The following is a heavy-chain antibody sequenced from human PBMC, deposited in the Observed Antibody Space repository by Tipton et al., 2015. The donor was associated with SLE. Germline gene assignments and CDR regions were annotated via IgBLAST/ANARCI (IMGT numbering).Heavy chain of an antibody. CDR2: IYTSGST. CDR1: GGSISSGSYY. J-gene: IGHJ6*02. CDR3: ARDFGSSGYYGYYYYGMDV. Sequence: TLSLTCTVSGGSISSGSYYWSWIRQPAGKGLEWIGHIYTSGSTNYNPSLKSRVTMSVDTSKNQFSLKLSSVTAADTAVYYCARDFGSSGYYGYYYYGMDVWGQGTTVTVSS. D-gene: IGHD3-22*01. V-gene: IGHV4-61*09.